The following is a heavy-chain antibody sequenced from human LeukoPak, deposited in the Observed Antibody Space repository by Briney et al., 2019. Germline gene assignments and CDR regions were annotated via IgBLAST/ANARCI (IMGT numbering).Heavy chain of an antibody. CDR3: AAYYYDSSGYFG. D-gene: IGHD3-22*01. V-gene: IGHV4-39*01. Sequence: SETLSLTCTVSGGSISSTGYYWGWSRQPPGKGLEWIGSINYSGSTFYNPSLKSRVTIAADTSKPQFSLKLSTVTAADTAVYYCAAYYYDSSGYFGWGQGNLVTVSS. CDR2: INYSGST. CDR1: GGSISSTGYY. J-gene: IGHJ4*02.